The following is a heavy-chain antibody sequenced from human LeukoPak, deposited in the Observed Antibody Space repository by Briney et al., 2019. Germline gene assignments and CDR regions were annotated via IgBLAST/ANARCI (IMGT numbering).Heavy chain of an antibody. CDR2: ISAYNGNT. CDR3: ARADVLRYFDWLNPFDY. V-gene: IGHV1-18*01. J-gene: IGHJ4*02. CDR1: GYTFTSYG. Sequence: GASVKVSCKASGYTFTSYGISWVRQAPGQGLEWMGWISAYNGNTNYAQKLQGRVTMTKDTSTSTAYMELRSLRSDDTAVYYCARADVLRYFDWLNPFDYWGQGTLVTVSS. D-gene: IGHD3-9*01.